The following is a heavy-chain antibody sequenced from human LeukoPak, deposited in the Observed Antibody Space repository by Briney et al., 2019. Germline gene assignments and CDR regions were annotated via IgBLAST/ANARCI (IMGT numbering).Heavy chain of an antibody. CDR3: AKDPPHDYGDYGRSFDY. J-gene: IGHJ4*02. V-gene: IGHV3-9*01. CDR1: GFTFDDYA. CDR2: ISWNSGSI. Sequence: GGSLRLSCAASGFTFDDYAMHWVRQAPGKGLEWVSSISWNSGSIGYADSVKGRFTISRDNAKNSLYLQMNSLRAEDTALYYCAKDPPHDYGDYGRSFDYWGQGTLVTVSS. D-gene: IGHD4-17*01.